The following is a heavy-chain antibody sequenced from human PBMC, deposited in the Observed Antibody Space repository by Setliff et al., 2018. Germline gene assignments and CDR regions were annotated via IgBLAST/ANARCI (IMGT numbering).Heavy chain of an antibody. CDR1: GGSMTTGSYH. D-gene: IGHD3-22*01. J-gene: IGHJ4*02. Sequence: NPSETLSLTCTVSGGSMTTGSYHWAWIRQPPGKGLEWIGSMYNSGSAYHNASLKSRVSISVDTSKNQFSLRLTSVTAADTAVYYCAREYYYARSRNFDYWGQGTLVTVSS. CDR3: AREYYYARSRNFDY. V-gene: IGHV4-39*07. CDR2: MYNSGSA.